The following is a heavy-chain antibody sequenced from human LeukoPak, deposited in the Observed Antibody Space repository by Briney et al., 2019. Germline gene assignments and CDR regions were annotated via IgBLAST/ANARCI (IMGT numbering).Heavy chain of an antibody. J-gene: IGHJ4*02. D-gene: IGHD6-13*01. V-gene: IGHV4-34*01. CDR3: ARGYSSSWYRGYFDY. Sequence: PSETLSLTCAVYGGSFSGYYWSWIRQPPGKGLEWIGEINHSGSTNYNPSLKSRVTISVDTSKNQFSLKLSSVTAADTAVYYCARGYSSSWYRGYFDYWGQGTLVTVSS. CDR2: INHSGST. CDR1: GGSFSGYY.